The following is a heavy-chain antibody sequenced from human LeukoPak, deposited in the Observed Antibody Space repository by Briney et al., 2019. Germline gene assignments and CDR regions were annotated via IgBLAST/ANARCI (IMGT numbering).Heavy chain of an antibody. CDR3: ARDMTFQWELLFPEASDM. Sequence: ASVKVSCKASGYNFINYAMNWVRQAPGQGLEWMGWINTNTGKPTYAQGFTGRFVFSLDTSVSTTYLQISSLKAEDTAVYYCARDMTFQWELLFPEASDMWGQGTMVTVSA. J-gene: IGHJ3*02. D-gene: IGHD1-26*01. CDR2: INTNTGKP. V-gene: IGHV7-4-1*02. CDR1: GYNFINYA.